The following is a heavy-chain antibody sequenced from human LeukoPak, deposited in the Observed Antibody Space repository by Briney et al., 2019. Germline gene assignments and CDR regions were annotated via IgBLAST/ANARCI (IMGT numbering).Heavy chain of an antibody. V-gene: IGHV1-69*13. CDR3: ASEVGATNWFDP. CDR2: IIPIFGTA. D-gene: IGHD1-26*01. CDR1: GGTFSGYA. Sequence: SVKVSCKASGGTFSGYAMSWVRQAPGQGLEWMGGIIPIFGTANYAQKFQGRVTITADGSTSTAYMELSSLRSEDTAVYYCASEVGATNWFDPWGQGTLVSVSS. J-gene: IGHJ5*02.